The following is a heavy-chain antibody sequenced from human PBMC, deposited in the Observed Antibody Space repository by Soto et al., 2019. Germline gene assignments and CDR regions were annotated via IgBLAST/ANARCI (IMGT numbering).Heavy chain of an antibody. CDR2: ISYDGSNK. CDR1: GFTFSSYG. CDR3: AKDRVDIVVVVAATNYYYGMDV. D-gene: IGHD2-15*01. V-gene: IGHV3-30*18. Sequence: QVQLVESGGGVVQPGRSLRLSCAASGFTFSSYGMHWVRQAPGKGLEWVAVISYDGSNKYYADSVKGRFTISRDNSKNTLYLQMNSLRAGDTAVYYCAKDRVDIVVVVAATNYYYGMDVWGQGTTVTVSS. J-gene: IGHJ6*02.